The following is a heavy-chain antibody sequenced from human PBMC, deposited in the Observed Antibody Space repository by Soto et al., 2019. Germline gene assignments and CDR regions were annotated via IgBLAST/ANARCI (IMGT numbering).Heavy chain of an antibody. D-gene: IGHD1-1*01. CDR1: GFTFSDYY. CDR2: ISGSGGTT. V-gene: IGHV3-23*01. J-gene: IGHJ6*03. CDR3: AKATKQRYYYMDV. Sequence: GGSLRLSCAASGFTFSDYYMSWIRQAPGKGLEWVSAISGSGGTTYYADSVKGRFTISRDNSKNTLYLQMNSLRAEDTAVYYCAKATKQRYYYMDVWGKGTTVTVSS.